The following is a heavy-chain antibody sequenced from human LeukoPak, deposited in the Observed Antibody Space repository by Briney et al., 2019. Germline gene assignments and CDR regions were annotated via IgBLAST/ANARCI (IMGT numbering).Heavy chain of an antibody. D-gene: IGHD5-24*01. Sequence: GGSLRLSCAASGFTFSSYAMHWVRQAPGKGLEWVANIKQDGSEKYYVDSVKGRFTISRDNSKNSLYLQMNSLRAEDTAAYYCARERQRWQQIGLGYWGQGTLVTVSS. CDR1: GFTFSSYA. J-gene: IGHJ4*02. CDR2: IKQDGSEK. CDR3: ARERQRWQQIGLGY. V-gene: IGHV3-7*01.